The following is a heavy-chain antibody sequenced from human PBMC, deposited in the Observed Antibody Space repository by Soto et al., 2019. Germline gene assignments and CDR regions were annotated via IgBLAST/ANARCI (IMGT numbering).Heavy chain of an antibody. D-gene: IGHD1-1*01. CDR2: LIPIFGTA. J-gene: IGHJ4*02. CDR3: ARVRGLEPHYFDY. CDR1: GGTFSSYA. Sequence: QVQLVQSGAEVKKPGSSVKVSCKASGGTFSSYAISWVRQAPGQGLEWMGGLIPIFGTANYAQKFQGRVTITADDSTGTAYMELSSLRSEATAVYCCARVRGLEPHYFDYWGQGTLVTVSS. V-gene: IGHV1-69*12.